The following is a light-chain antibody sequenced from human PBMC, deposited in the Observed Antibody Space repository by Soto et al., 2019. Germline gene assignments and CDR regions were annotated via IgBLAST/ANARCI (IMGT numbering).Light chain of an antibody. J-gene: IGKJ2*01. CDR2: GAS. V-gene: IGKV3-15*01. CDR1: QSVSSN. Sequence: EIVMTQSPATLSVSPGERATLSCRASQSVSSNFAWYQQKPGQAPRLLIYGASTRATGIPARFSGSGSGTEFTLTISSLQSEDFAVYYCQQYNNWPRWYTFGQGTKLEIK. CDR3: QQYNNWPRWYT.